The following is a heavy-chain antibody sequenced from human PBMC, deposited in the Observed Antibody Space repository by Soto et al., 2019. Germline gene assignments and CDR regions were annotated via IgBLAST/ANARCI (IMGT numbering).Heavy chain of an antibody. J-gene: IGHJ3*02. D-gene: IGHD3-22*01. CDR1: GFTFSSYE. CDR3: ARAPKYYYDSSGPDAFDI. V-gene: IGHV3-48*03. Sequence: PVGSLRLSCAASGFTFSSYEMNWVRQAPGKGLEWVSYISSSGSTIYYADSVKGRFTISRDNAKNSLYLQMNSLRAEDTAAYYCARAPKYYYDSSGPDAFDIWGQGTMVTVSS. CDR2: ISSSGSTI.